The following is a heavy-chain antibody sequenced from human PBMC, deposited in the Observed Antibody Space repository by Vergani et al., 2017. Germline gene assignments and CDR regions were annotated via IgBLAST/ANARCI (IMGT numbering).Heavy chain of an antibody. CDR2: IYYSGST. CDR1: GYSISSGYY. Sequence: QVQLQESGPGLVKPSETLSLTCAVSGYSISSGYYWGRIRQPPGKGLEWIGSIYYSGSTYYNPSLKSRVTISVDTSKNQFSLKLSSVTAADTAVYYCARHKINWNAFGYWGQGTLVTVSS. D-gene: IGHD1-1*01. CDR3: ARHKINWNAFGY. J-gene: IGHJ4*02. V-gene: IGHV4-38-2*01.